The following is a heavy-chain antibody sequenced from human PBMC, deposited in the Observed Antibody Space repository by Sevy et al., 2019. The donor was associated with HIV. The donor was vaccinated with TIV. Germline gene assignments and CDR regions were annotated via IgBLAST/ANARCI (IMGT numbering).Heavy chain of an antibody. D-gene: IGHD5-18*01. J-gene: IGHJ4*02. CDR1: GFTFSSYW. CDR2: IKQDGSEK. Sequence: GGSLRLSCAASGFTFSSYWMSWVRQAPGKGLEWVANIKQDGSEKYYVDSVKGRFTISRDNAKNSLYLQMNSLRAEDTAMYYCARDWRNPGVQLWFFDYWGQGTLVTVSS. CDR3: ARDWRNPGVQLWFFDY. V-gene: IGHV3-7*03.